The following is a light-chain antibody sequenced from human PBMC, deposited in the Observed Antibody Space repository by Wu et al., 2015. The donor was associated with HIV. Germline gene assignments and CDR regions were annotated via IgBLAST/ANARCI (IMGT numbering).Light chain of an antibody. CDR3: QQRSNWWT. CDR1: QNIGSS. CDR2: GAS. J-gene: IGKJ1*01. Sequence: EIVLTQSPATLSLSPGERATLSCRASQNIGSSLAWYQQKLGQAPRLLINGASNRATGTPARFTGSGSGTDFTLTVSSLEPEDFAVYYCQQRSNWWTFGQGTKVEIK. V-gene: IGKV3-11*01.